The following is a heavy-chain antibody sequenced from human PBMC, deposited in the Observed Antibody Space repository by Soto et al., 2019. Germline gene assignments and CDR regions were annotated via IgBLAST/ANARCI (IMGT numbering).Heavy chain of an antibody. Sequence: SSETLSLTCTVSGVSVSSGNYYWCWMRQPPGKGLEWIGYRYYRGSTRSNPPLKNRVTFLVDTSKNQCSLKLTSVTSADSAVHYCAGDKKNTDSYSGMDVWGQGTTVTVSS. CDR2: RYYRGST. CDR1: GVSVSSGNYY. J-gene: IGHJ6*02. V-gene: IGHV4-30-4*01. D-gene: IGHD4-17*01. CDR3: AGDKKNTDSYSGMDV.